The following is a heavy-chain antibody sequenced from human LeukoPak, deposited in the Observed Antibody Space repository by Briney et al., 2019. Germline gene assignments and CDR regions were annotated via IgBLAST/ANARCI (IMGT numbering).Heavy chain of an antibody. CDR2: INPNSGGT. D-gene: IGHD3-22*01. V-gene: IGHV1-2*02. CDR3: TIKDYDISGYYFIFDY. CDR1: GYTFTGYY. J-gene: IGHJ4*02. Sequence: GASVKVSCKASGYTFTGYYMHWVRQAPGQGLEWMGWINPNSGGTNYAQKFQGRVTMTRDTSISTAYMELSSLRSEDTAVYYCTIKDYDISGYYFIFDYWGQGTLVTVSS.